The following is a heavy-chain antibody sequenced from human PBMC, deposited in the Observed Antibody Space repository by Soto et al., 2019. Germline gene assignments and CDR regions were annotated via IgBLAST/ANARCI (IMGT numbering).Heavy chain of an antibody. V-gene: IGHV4-31*03. CDR1: GGSISGSAGFY. D-gene: IGHD6-25*01. J-gene: IGHJ4*02. CDR3: ARWRQTPLAHLDH. Sequence: QVRLQESGPGLVKSSQTLSLTCTVSGGSISGSAGFYWSWIRQRPGKGLEWLGYLYFRGDTYYNPSLKNRLVMSVDTSENQFSLELRSVTAADTAMYYCARWRQTPLAHLDHWGQGALVTVSS. CDR2: LYFRGDT.